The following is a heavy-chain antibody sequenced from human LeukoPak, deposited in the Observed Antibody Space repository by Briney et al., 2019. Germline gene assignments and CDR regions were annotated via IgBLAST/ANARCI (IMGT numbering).Heavy chain of an antibody. CDR2: ISRNGVAT. Sequence: GGSLRLSCAASGLTFADYTMHWVRQAPGKGLEWVSLISRNGVATKYADSVRGRFTISRDNAKNSLYLQMNSLRAEDTAVYYCARSSAMVRGAVDVWGKGTTVTVSS. CDR3: ARSSAMVRGAVDV. D-gene: IGHD3-10*01. CDR1: GLTFADYT. J-gene: IGHJ6*04. V-gene: IGHV3-43*01.